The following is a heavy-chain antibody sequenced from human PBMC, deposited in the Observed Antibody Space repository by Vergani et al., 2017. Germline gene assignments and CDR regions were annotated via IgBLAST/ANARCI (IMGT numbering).Heavy chain of an antibody. V-gene: IGHV4-34*01. CDR3: ARGPWNYLHLYDY. CDR2: INHSGST. Sequence: QVQLQQWGAGLLKPSETLSLTCAVYGGSFSGYYWSWIRQPPGKGLEWSGEINHSGSTNYNPSLKSRVTISVDTSKNQFSLKLSSVTAADTAVYYCARGPWNYLHLYDYWGQGTLVTVSS. CDR1: GGSFSGYY. D-gene: IGHD1-7*01. J-gene: IGHJ4*02.